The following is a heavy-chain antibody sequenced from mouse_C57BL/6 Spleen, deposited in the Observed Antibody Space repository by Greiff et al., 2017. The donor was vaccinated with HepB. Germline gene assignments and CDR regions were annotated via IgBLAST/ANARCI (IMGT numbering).Heavy chain of an antibody. D-gene: IGHD4-1*01. CDR2: IRLKSDNYAT. CDR3: TGPWDVYWYFDV. J-gene: IGHJ1*03. V-gene: IGHV6-3*01. Sequence: EVQGVESGGGLVQPGGSMKLSCVASGFTFSNYWMNWVRQSPEKGLEWVAQIRLKSDNYATHYAESVKGRFTISRDDSKSSVYLQMYNLRAEDTGIYYCTGPWDVYWYFDVWGTGTTVTVAS. CDR1: GFTFSNYW.